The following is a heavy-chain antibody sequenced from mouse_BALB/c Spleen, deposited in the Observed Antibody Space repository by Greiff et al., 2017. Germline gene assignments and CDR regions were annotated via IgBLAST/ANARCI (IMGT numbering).Heavy chain of an antibody. CDR2: ISDGGSYT. CDR1: GFTFSDYY. Sequence: EVKVEESGGGLVKPGGSLKLSCAASGFTFSDYYMYWVRQTPEKRLEWVATISDGGSYTYYPDSVKGRFTISRDNAKNNLYLQMSSLKSEDTAMYYCARSYYGNYWFAYWGQGTLVTVSA. V-gene: IGHV5-4*02. D-gene: IGHD2-1*01. CDR3: ARSYYGNYWFAY. J-gene: IGHJ3*01.